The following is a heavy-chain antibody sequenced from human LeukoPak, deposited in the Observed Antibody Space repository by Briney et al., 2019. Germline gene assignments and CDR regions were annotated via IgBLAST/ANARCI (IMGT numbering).Heavy chain of an antibody. D-gene: IGHD3-10*01. CDR1: GISLSRNTVG. CDR2: IYWNDNK. CDR3: AHRGVVREKYFLH. V-gene: IGHV2-5*01. J-gene: IGHJ1*01. Sequence: SGPTLVKPTQTLTLTCTFSGISLSRNTVGVGWIRQPPGRALEWLASIYWNDNKRYRPSLRDRVTITKDTSKNQVVLTMTNMDPVDTSSYYCAHRGVVREKYFLHWGQGTLVTVS.